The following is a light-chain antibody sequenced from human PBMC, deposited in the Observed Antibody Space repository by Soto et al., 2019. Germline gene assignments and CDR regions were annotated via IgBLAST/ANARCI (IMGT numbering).Light chain of an antibody. J-gene: IGKJ2*01. CDR3: QQSYIPPFT. V-gene: IGKV1-39*01. Sequence: DIQMTQSPSSLSASVGDRVTITCRASQSISSSLNWYQQKPGKAPKLLIYAAFSLQSGVPSRFSSSGSGTDFTLTISSLQPEDFATYFCQQSYIPPFTFGQGTKLQIK. CDR1: QSISSS. CDR2: AAF.